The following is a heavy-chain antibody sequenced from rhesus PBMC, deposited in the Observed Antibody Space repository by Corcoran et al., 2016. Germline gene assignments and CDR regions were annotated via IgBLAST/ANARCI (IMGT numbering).Heavy chain of an antibody. CDR1: GASIISYW. V-gene: IGHV4-80*01. Sequence: QVQLQESGPGLVKPSETLSLTCAVSGASIISYWWGWIRQPPRKGLEWSGEINGNIGNTTYNPSRKSRATISKDASKKQFSLKLSSVTAADTAEYYCARGNSGQDSWGQGVVVTVSS. CDR2: INGNIGNT. J-gene: IGHJ6*01. D-gene: IGHD6-25*01. CDR3: ARGNSGQDS.